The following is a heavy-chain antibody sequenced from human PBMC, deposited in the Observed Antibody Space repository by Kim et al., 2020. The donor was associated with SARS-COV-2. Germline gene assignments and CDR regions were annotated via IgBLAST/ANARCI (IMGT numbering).Heavy chain of an antibody. CDR2: IYHSGST. Sequence: SETLSLTCAVSGGSISSSNWWSWVRQPPGKGLEWIGEIYHSGSTNYNPSLKSRVTISVDKSKNQFSLKLSSVTAADTAVYYCARDQVDRAVAGTDQVSVYYYYYGMDVWGQGTTVTVSS. D-gene: IGHD6-19*01. CDR3: ARDQVDRAVAGTDQVSVYYYYYGMDV. V-gene: IGHV4-4*02. J-gene: IGHJ6*02. CDR1: GGSISSSNW.